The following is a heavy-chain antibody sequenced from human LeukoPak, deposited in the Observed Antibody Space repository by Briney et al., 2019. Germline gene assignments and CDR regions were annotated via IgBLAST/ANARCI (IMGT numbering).Heavy chain of an antibody. V-gene: IGHV1-69*05. CDR3: ARSIPPTPYYYDSSGYPQYYYYYYMDV. J-gene: IGHJ6*03. Sequence: SVKVSCKASGGTFSSYAISWVRQAPGQGLEWMGGIILIFGTANYAQKFQGRVTITTDESTSTAYMELGSLRSEDTAVYYCARSIPPTPYYYDSSGYPQYYYYYYMDVWGKGTTVTVSS. CDR1: GGTFSSYA. CDR2: IILIFGTA. D-gene: IGHD3-22*01.